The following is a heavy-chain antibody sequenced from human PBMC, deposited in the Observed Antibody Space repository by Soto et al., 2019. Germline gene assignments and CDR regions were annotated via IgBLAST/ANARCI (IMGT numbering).Heavy chain of an antibody. CDR3: ARGGKLGGDLDV. CDR2: IIPVLDLA. Sequence: QAQLVQSGAEVKKPGSSVKVSCKASGGTFNRETFSWVRQAPGQGLQWMGRIIPVLDLADYAQKFEGRVTITADTSTTTVYPDLSGLGSDDTAVYYCARGGKLGGDLDVWGKGTPVIVSS. CDR1: GGTFNRET. D-gene: IGHD3-10*01. J-gene: IGHJ6*04. V-gene: IGHV1-69*02.